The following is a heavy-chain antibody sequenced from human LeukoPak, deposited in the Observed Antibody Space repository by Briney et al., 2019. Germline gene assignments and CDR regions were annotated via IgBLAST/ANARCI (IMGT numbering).Heavy chain of an antibody. J-gene: IGHJ4*02. D-gene: IGHD3-22*01. CDR3: ASSGFYDY. V-gene: IGHV3-21*01. CDR2: ISSSSNYI. CDR1: GFTFSSYS. Sequence: GGSLRLSCAASGFTFSSYSMNWVRQAPGKGLEWVSSISSSSNYIYYADSAKGRFTISRDNAKNSMYLQMNSLRAEDTAVYYCASSGFYDYWGQGTLVTVSS.